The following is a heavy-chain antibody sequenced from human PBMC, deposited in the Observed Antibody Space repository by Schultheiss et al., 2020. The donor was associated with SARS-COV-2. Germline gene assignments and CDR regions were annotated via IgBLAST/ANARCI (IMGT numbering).Heavy chain of an antibody. CDR2: INHSGST. J-gene: IGHJ5*02. Sequence: SETLSLTCAVYGGSFSGYYWSWIRQPPGKGLEWIGEINHSGSTNYNPSLKSRVTMSVDTSKNQFSLKLSSVTAADTAVYYCARDVGPDIVVVPAAGNWFDPWGQGTLVTVSS. V-gene: IGHV4-34*01. CDR1: GGSFSGYY. D-gene: IGHD2-2*01. CDR3: ARDVGPDIVVVPAAGNWFDP.